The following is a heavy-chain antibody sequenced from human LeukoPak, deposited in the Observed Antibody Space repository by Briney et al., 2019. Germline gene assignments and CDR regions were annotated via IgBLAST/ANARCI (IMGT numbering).Heavy chain of an antibody. CDR1: GGSISSYY. D-gene: IGHD6-19*01. CDR3: ARARSSSGWSIYFDY. V-gene: IGHV4-59*01. J-gene: IGHJ4*02. Sequence: PSETLSLTCTVSGGSISSYYWSWIRQPPGKGLEWIGYIYYSGSTNYNPSLKSRVTISVDTSKNQFSLKLSSVTAADTAVYYCARARSSSGWSIYFDYWGQGTLVTVSS. CDR2: IYYSGST.